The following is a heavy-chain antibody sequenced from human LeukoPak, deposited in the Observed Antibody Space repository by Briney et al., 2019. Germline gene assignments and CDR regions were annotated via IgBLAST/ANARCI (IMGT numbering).Heavy chain of an antibody. J-gene: IGHJ3*02. V-gene: IGHV1-69*01. CDR3: ARVEPGAQRFGAFDI. CDR2: IIPIFGTA. D-gene: IGHD3-10*01. CDR1: GGTFSSYA. Sequence: ASVKVSCKASGGTFSSYAISWVRPAPGQGLEWMGGIIPIFGTANYAQKFQGRVTITADESTSTGYMELSSLRSEDTAVYFCARVEPGAQRFGAFDIWGQGTMVTVSS.